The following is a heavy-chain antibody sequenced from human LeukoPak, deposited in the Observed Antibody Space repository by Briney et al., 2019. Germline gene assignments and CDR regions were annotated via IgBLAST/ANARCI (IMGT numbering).Heavy chain of an antibody. D-gene: IGHD3-22*01. V-gene: IGHV5-51*01. Sequence: GESLMISCKGSGYSFTSYWIGWVRQMPGEGLEWMGIIYSGDTDTRYSPSLQGQITISAHKSISTAYLQWRSLKATDTAMYYCARSLVYDSSGYYVTDAFDIWGQGTMVTVSS. CDR2: IYSGDTDT. CDR3: ARSLVYDSSGYYVTDAFDI. J-gene: IGHJ3*02. CDR1: GYSFTSYW.